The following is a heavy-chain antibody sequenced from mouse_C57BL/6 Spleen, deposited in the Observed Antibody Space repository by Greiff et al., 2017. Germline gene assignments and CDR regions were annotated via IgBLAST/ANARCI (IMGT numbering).Heavy chain of an antibody. CDR3: ARSITTVVANFDY. D-gene: IGHD1-1*01. V-gene: IGHV1-7*01. CDR1: GYTFTSYW. Sequence: QVHVKQSGAELAKPGASVTLSCKASGYTFTSYWMHWVKQRPGQGLEWIGYINPSSGYTKYNQKFKDKATLTADKSSSTAYMQLSSLTYEDSAVYYCARSITTVVANFDYWGQGTTLTVSS. J-gene: IGHJ2*01. CDR2: INPSSGYT.